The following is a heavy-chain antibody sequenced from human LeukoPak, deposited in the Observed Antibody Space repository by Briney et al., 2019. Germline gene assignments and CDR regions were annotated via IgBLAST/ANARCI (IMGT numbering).Heavy chain of an antibody. CDR1: GGSFSGYY. CDR2: INHSGST. Sequence: PSETLSLTCAVYGGSFSGYYWSWIRQPPGKGLEWIGEINHSGSTNYNPSLKSRVTISVDTSKNQFSLKLSSVTAADTAVYHCARSLIHDRRRVRGTLIGPRYFDYWGQGTLVTVSS. V-gene: IGHV4-34*01. CDR3: ARSLIHDRRRVRGTLIGPRYFDY. J-gene: IGHJ4*02. D-gene: IGHD2/OR15-2a*01.